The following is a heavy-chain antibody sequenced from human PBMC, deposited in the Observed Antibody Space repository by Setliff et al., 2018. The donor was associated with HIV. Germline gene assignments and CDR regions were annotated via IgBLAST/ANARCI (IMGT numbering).Heavy chain of an antibody. V-gene: IGHV3-30*03. J-gene: IGHJ3*01. Sequence: SLRLSCAASGFTFNNYVFTWIRHAPGKGLEWVAVISIDGSGRYYSDSVKGRFTISRDNAKRSLYLQMNSLRVEDTAVYYCARDIPPEYPGFDLWGQGTVVTVSS. CDR3: ARDIPPEYPGFDL. CDR2: ISIDGSGR. D-gene: IGHD6-6*01. CDR1: GFTFNNYV.